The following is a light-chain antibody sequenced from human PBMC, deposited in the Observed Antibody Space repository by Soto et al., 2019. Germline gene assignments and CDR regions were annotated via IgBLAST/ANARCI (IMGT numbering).Light chain of an antibody. J-gene: IGKJ4*01. CDR2: DAS. Sequence: MSMSPSTVSVSQGDRAPLSCGAGQSVSSNLAWYQQKPGQAPRPLIYDASTRATGIPARFRGSGSGTDFTLTICSLKSEDFAVYDCQHYNTWSLAFGGGTRWIS. V-gene: IGKV3-15*01. CDR3: QHYNTWSLA. CDR1: QSVSSN.